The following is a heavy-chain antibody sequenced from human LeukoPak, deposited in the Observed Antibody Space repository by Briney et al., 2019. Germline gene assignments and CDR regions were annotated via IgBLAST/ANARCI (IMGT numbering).Heavy chain of an antibody. D-gene: IGHD2-15*01. V-gene: IGHV3-66*02. CDR1: GFTVSSNY. CDR2: IYSGGST. J-gene: IGHJ4*01. Sequence: GGSLRLSCAASGFTVSSNYMSWVRQAPGKGLEWVSVIYSGGSTYYSDSVKGRFTISRDNSKNTLYLQMNSLRAEDTAVYYCARCLGVARSKQWYYFDYWGQGTLVTVSS. CDR3: ARCLGVARSKQWYYFDY.